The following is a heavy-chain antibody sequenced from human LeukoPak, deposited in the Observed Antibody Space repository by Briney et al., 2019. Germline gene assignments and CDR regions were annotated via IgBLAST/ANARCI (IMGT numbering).Heavy chain of an antibody. J-gene: IGHJ5*02. V-gene: IGHV3-23*01. Sequence: GGALRLSCAASGFTFISYAMSWVPQAPGRGREWVSAISGSGGSTYYADSVKGRFTISRDNSKNTLYLQMNSLRAEDTAVYYCAKDRSSTSWGGNWFDPWGQGTLVTVSS. CDR1: GFTFISYA. CDR3: AKDRSSTSWGGNWFDP. D-gene: IGHD2-2*01. CDR2: ISGSGGST.